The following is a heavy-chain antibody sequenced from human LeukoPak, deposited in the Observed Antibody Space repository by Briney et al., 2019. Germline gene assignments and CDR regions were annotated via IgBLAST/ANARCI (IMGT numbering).Heavy chain of an antibody. CDR3: ASDGWVTTYYFDY. V-gene: IGHV1-3*01. CDR2: INAGNGNT. D-gene: IGHD5-18*01. CDR1: GFTFTTYT. J-gene: IGHJ4*02. Sequence: GASVKVSCKASGFTFTTYTIHWVRQAPGQRLEWMGWINAGNGNTKYSQKFQGRVTITRDTSASTAYMEVSSLRSEDTAVYYCASDGWVTTYYFDYWGQGTLVTVSS.